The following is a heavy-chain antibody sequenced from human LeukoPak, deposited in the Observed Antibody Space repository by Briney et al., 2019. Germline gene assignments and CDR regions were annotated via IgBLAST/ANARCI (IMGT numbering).Heavy chain of an antibody. CDR1: GGSISSGFYY. J-gene: IGHJ4*02. V-gene: IGHV4-61*02. CDR2: IYTSGST. Sequence: SETLSLTCTVSGGSISSGFYYWSWVRQPAGKGLEWIGRIYTSGSTNYNPSLKSRVTISVDTSKNQFSLKLSSVTAADTAVYYCARRQDGHDYWGQGTLVTVSS. CDR3: ARRQDGHDY.